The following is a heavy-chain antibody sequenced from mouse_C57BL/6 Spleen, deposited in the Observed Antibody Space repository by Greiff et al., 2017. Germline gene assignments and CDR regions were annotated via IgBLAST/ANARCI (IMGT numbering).Heavy chain of an antibody. V-gene: IGHV1-54*01. Sequence: VQLVESGAELVRPGTSVKVSCKASGYAFTNYLIEWVKQRPGQGLEWIGVINPGSGGTNYNEKFKGKATLTADKSSSTAYMQLSSLTSEDSAVYFCARGGGGSSFYFDYWGKGTTLTVSS. CDR2: INPGSGGT. CDR1: GYAFTNYL. J-gene: IGHJ2*01. CDR3: ARGGGGSSFYFDY. D-gene: IGHD1-1*01.